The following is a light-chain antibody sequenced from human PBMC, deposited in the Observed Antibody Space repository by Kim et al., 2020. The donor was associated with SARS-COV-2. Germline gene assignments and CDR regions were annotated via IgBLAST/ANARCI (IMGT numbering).Light chain of an antibody. V-gene: IGKV3-20*01. J-gene: IGKJ3*01. CDR3: LQYGSSPLT. CDR1: QSVSSSY. CDR2: GAS. Sequence: EIVLTQSPGTLSLSPGERATLSCRASQSVSSSYLAWYQQKPGQAPRLLIYGASSRATGIPDRFSGSGSGTDFTLTISRLEPEDFAVYYCLQYGSSPLTFGPGTKVDIK.